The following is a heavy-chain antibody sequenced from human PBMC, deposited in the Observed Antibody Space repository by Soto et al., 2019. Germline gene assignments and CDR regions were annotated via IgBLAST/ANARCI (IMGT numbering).Heavy chain of an antibody. V-gene: IGHV3-30*18. J-gene: IGHJ6*02. CDR2: ISYDGSNK. CDR1: GFTFSSYG. CDR3: AKDHLGYCISTSCYDYYYYGMDV. Sequence: GGSLRLSCAASGFTFSSYGMHWVRQAPGKGLEWVAVISYDGSNKYYADSVKGRFTISRDNSKNTLYLQMNSLRAEDTAVYYCAKDHLGYCISTSCYDYYYYGMDVWGQGTLVTVSS. D-gene: IGHD2-2*01.